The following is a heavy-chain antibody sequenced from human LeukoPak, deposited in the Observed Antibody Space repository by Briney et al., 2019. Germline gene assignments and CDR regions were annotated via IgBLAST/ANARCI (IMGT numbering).Heavy chain of an antibody. V-gene: IGHV1-8*03. CDR3: ARKVPNDSSGYYYRGQFDP. CDR1: GYTFTSYD. CDR2: MNPNSGNT. D-gene: IGHD3-22*01. Sequence: ASVKVSCKASGYTFTSYDINWVRQATGQGLEWMGWMNPNSGNTGYAQKFQGRVTITRNTSISTAYMELSSLRSEDTAVYYCARKVPNDSSGYYYRGQFDPWGQGTLVTVSS. J-gene: IGHJ5*02.